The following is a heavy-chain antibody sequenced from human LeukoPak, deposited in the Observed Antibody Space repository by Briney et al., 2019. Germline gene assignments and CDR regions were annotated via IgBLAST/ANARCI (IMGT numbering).Heavy chain of an antibody. CDR1: GGSISSVNYY. CDR3: ARDLRHYDFWSGYYTDAFDI. CDR2: IYTSGST. Sequence: SETLSLTCTVSGGSISSVNYYWSWIRQPAGKGLEWIGRIYTSGSTNYNPSRKSRVTISVDTSKNQFSLKLTSVTAADTPVYYRARDLRHYDFWSGYYTDAFDIWGQGTMVTVSS. D-gene: IGHD3-3*01. V-gene: IGHV4-61*02. J-gene: IGHJ3*02.